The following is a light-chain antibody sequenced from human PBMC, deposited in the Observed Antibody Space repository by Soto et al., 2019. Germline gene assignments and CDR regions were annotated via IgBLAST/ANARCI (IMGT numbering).Light chain of an antibody. Sequence: EIVMTQSPATLSVSPGERATLFCRASQSVISNLAWYQQKPGQAPRLLIYGASARATGIPDRFSGSGSGTDFTLTISRLEPEDFAVYYCQQYGSSPWTFGQGTKVDIK. CDR2: GAS. CDR1: QSVISN. V-gene: IGKV3-20*01. CDR3: QQYGSSPWT. J-gene: IGKJ1*01.